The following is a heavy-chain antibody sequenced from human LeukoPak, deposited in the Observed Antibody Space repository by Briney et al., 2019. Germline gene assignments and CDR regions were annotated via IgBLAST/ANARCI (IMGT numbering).Heavy chain of an antibody. CDR3: AKEAGQDYGALDAFDV. CDR1: GFTFSSCS. J-gene: IGHJ3*01. CDR2: ISSSSSTI. D-gene: IGHD4-17*01. V-gene: IGHV3-48*04. Sequence: GSLRLSCAASGFTFSSCSMNWVRQAPGKGLEWVSYISSSSSTIYYADSVKGRFTISRDNARNSLYLQMNSLRVEDTAVYYCAKEAGQDYGALDAFDVWGQGTMVTVSS.